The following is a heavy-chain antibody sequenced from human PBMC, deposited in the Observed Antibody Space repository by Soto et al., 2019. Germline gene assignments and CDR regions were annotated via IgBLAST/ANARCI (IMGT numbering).Heavy chain of an antibody. J-gene: IGHJ4*02. Sequence: QVQLQESGPGLVKPSQTLSLTCTVSGGSISSGDYYWSWIRQPPGKGLEWIGYIYYSGSTYYNPSLMSRVTISVDTSMNQFSLKLSSLTASSTAVYYCARGGRYIYGVYYFDYWGQGTLVTVSS. V-gene: IGHV4-30-4*01. D-gene: IGHD5-18*01. CDR3: ARGGRYIYGVYYFDY. CDR2: IYYSGST. CDR1: GGSISSGDYY.